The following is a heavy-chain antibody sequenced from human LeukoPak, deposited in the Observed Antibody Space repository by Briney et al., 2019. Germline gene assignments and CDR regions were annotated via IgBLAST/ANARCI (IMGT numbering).Heavy chain of an antibody. V-gene: IGHV3-7*01. Sequence: GRSLRLSCAASGFTFSSYGMHWVRQAPGKGLEWVANIKQDGSEKYYVDSVKGRFTISRDNAKNSLYLQMNSLRAEDTAVYYCARDSSGWYHYFDYWGQGTLVTVSS. CDR1: GFTFSSYG. CDR2: IKQDGSEK. D-gene: IGHD6-19*01. CDR3: ARDSSGWYHYFDY. J-gene: IGHJ4*02.